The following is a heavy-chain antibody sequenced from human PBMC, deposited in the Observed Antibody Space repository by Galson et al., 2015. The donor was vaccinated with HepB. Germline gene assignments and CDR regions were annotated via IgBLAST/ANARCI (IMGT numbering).Heavy chain of an antibody. CDR2: INHSGST. D-gene: IGHD6-6*01. Sequence: ETLSLTCAVYGGSFSGYYWSWIRQPPGKGLEWIGEINHSGSTNYNPSLKSRVTISVDTSKNQFSLKLSSVTAADTAVYYCARGGRYSSSSLGRGNWFDPWGQGTLVTVSS. J-gene: IGHJ5*02. CDR3: ARGGRYSSSSLGRGNWFDP. V-gene: IGHV4-34*01. CDR1: GGSFSGYY.